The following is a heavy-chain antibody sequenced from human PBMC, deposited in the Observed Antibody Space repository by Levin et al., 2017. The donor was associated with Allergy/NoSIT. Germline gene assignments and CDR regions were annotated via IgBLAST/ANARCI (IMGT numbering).Heavy chain of an antibody. Sequence: SCAASGFTFSSYSMNWVRQAPGKGLEWVSYISSSSSTIYYADSVKGRFTISRDNAKNSLYLQMNSLRDEDTAVYYCARGPVVVVAAVGYYYGMDGWGQGTTVTVSS. D-gene: IGHD2-15*01. CDR1: GFTFSSYS. V-gene: IGHV3-48*02. J-gene: IGHJ6*02. CDR2: ISSSSSTI. CDR3: ARGPVVVVAAVGYYYGMDG.